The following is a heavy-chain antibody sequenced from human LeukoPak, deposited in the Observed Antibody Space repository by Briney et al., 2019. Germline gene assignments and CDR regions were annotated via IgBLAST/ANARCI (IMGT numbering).Heavy chain of an antibody. Sequence: SETLSLTCTVSGGSISSGDYYWSWLRQPPGKGLEWIGYIYYSGSTYYNPSLKSRVTISVDTSKNQFSLKLSSVTAADTAVYYCARERDTMIVVVPKGEDAFDIWGQGTMVTVSS. J-gene: IGHJ3*02. CDR2: IYYSGST. D-gene: IGHD3-22*01. CDR3: ARERDTMIVVVPKGEDAFDI. V-gene: IGHV4-30-4*01. CDR1: GGSISSGDYY.